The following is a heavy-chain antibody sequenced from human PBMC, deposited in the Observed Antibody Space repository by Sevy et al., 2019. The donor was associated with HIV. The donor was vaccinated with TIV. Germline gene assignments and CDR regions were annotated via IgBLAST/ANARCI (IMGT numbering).Heavy chain of an antibody. D-gene: IGHD2-21*01. CDR3: TTVRSIAIRPIFDS. Sequence: GGSLRLSCAVSGLTVSSAWMSWVRQAPGRGLEWLGRIKNEGGGGTNDYAAPLKGRFTISRDDSKNRLYLQVNSLKTEDTAMYYCTTVRSIAIRPIFDSWGQGTLVTVSS. CDR1: GLTVSSAW. V-gene: IGHV3-15*01. J-gene: IGHJ4*02. CDR2: IKNEGGGGTN.